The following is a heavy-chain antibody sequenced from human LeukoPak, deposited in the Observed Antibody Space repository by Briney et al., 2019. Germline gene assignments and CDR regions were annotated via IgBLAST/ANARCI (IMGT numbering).Heavy chain of an antibody. CDR1: GFTFSDSW. CDR3: ATYTHWVAGDV. V-gene: IGHV3-7*01. CDR2: VNQIEGAN. J-gene: IGHJ6*02. Sequence: GGSLRLSCAASGFTFSDSWMSWVRQAPGKGLDWVANVNQIEGANDYVDSVKGRLTISRDNAGTSLYLQMSSLRAEDTAVYYCATYTHWVAGDVWGQGTTVTVSS. D-gene: IGHD3-16*01.